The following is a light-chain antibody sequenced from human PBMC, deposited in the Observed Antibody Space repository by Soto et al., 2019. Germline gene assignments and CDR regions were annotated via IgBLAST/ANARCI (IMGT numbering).Light chain of an antibody. CDR1: QSVSSN. CDR3: QMYVYWSPST. V-gene: IGKV3D-15*01. Sequence: EILMTQSAASLSVSPGERSTLSCRASQSVSSNLAWYQHKPGQAPRLLIYAASTRATGVPARFSGSGSGTEFTLTISSLQSEDFAVYYCQMYVYWSPSTFGRGTKVDIK. CDR2: AAS. J-gene: IGKJ1*01.